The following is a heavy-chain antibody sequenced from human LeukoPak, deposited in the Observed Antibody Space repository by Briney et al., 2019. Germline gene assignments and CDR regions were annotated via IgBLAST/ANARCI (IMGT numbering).Heavy chain of an antibody. Sequence: GGSLRLSCAASGFTFSSYSMNWVRQAPGKGVEWVSSISSSSRYIYYADSVKGGFTISRENAKNSVYLQMNTLRAEDTAVYYCARDKSSHYYGSGRGWGTNWFDPWGQGTLVTVSS. CDR3: ARDKSSHYYGSGRGWGTNWFDP. D-gene: IGHD3-10*01. V-gene: IGHV3-21*01. CDR1: GFTFSSYS. CDR2: ISSSSRYI. J-gene: IGHJ5*02.